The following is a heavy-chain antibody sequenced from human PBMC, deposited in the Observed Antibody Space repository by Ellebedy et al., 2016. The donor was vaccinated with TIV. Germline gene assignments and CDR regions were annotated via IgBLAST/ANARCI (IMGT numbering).Heavy chain of an antibody. CDR2: ISYDGSNK. Sequence: GESLKISCAASGFTFSNYGIHWVRQAPGKGLEWVADISYDGSNKYYADSVKGRFTISRDNSKNTLYLQMNSLRAEDTAVYYCARDSRPWIQLENWFEPWGQGTLVTVSS. D-gene: IGHD5-18*01. CDR3: ARDSRPWIQLENWFEP. J-gene: IGHJ5*02. CDR1: GFTFSNYG. V-gene: IGHV3-30*03.